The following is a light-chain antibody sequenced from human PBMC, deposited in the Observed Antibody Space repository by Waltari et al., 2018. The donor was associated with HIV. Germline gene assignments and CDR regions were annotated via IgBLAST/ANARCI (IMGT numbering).Light chain of an antibody. CDR1: RSNIGDNF. CDR3: AAWDDRLLWV. V-gene: IGLV1-47*01. J-gene: IGLJ3*02. Sequence: QSVLTQPPSASGPAGQRVTIPCSGRRSNIGDNFVYWFQQLPGTAPKLLIYRNDQRPSGVPDRFSGSKSGTSASLAISGLRSEDEADYYCAAWDDRLLWVFGGGTILTVL. CDR2: RND.